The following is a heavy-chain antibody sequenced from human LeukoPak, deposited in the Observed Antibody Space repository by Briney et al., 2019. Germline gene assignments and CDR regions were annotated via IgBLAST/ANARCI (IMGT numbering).Heavy chain of an antibody. D-gene: IGHD3-10*01. CDR2: ISAYNGNT. CDR3: ARGQTMVREVTATYYYYYGMDV. CDR1: GYTFTSYG. Sequence: GASVKVSCKASGYTFTSYGISWVRQAPGQGLEWMGWISAYNGNTNYAQKLQGRVTMTTDTTTSTAYMELRSLRSDDAAVYYCARGQTMVREVTATYYYYYGMDVWGQGTTVTVSS. J-gene: IGHJ6*02. V-gene: IGHV1-18*01.